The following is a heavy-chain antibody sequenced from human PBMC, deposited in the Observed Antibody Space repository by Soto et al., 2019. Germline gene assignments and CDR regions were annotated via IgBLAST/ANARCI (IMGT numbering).Heavy chain of an antibody. Sequence: GGFLRLSCAASGFTFSNAWMNWVRQAPGKGLEWVGRIKSKTDGGTTDYAAPVKGRFTISRDDSKNTLYLQMNSLKTEDTAVYYCIYYYDSSGSPWVWGQGTTVTVSS. CDR3: IYYYDSSGSPWV. CDR1: GFTFSNAW. CDR2: IKSKTDGGTT. D-gene: IGHD3-22*01. V-gene: IGHV3-15*07. J-gene: IGHJ6*02.